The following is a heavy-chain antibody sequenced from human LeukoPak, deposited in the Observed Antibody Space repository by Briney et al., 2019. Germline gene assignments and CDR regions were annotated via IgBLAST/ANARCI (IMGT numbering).Heavy chain of an antibody. J-gene: IGHJ5*02. CDR3: ASSPKLELQQT. V-gene: IGHV3-48*01. D-gene: IGHD1-7*01. CDR2: ISSSSSTI. Sequence: GGSLRLSCAASGFTLSSYSMNWVRQAPGKGLEWVSYISSSSSTIYYADSVKGRFTISRDNAKNSLYLQMNSLRAEDTAVYYCASSPKLELQQTWGQGTLVTVSS. CDR1: GFTLSSYS.